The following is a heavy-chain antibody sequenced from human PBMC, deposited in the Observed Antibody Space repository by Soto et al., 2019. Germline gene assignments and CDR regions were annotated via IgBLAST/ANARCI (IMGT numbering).Heavy chain of an antibody. CDR2: IYPGDSDT. V-gene: IGHV5-51*01. CDR1: GYSFTSYW. D-gene: IGHD6-13*01. CDR3: ARLGWDSSWYFPATLAY. J-gene: IGHJ4*02. Sequence: GESLKISCKGSGYSFTSYWIGWVRQMPGKGLEWMGTIYPGDSDTRYSPSFQGQVTISADKSISTAYLQWSSLKASDTAMYYCARLGWDSSWYFPATLAYWGQGTLVTVSS.